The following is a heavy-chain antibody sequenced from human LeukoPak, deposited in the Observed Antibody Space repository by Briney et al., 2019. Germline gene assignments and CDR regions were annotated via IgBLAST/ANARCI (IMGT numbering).Heavy chain of an antibody. CDR1: GFTFSSYG. CDR3: AKARSGAAGSPFDY. V-gene: IGHV3-30*18. D-gene: IGHD6-13*01. CDR2: ISYDGSNK. J-gene: IGHJ4*02. Sequence: GRSLRLSCAASGFTFSSYGMHWVRQAPGKGLEWVAVISYDGSNKYYADSVKGRFTISRDNTKNTLYLQMNSLRAEDTAVYYCAKARSGAAGSPFDYWGQGTLVTVSS.